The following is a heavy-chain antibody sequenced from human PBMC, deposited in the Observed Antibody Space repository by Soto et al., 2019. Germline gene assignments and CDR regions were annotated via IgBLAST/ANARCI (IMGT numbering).Heavy chain of an antibody. Sequence: QVQLVESGGGVVQPGRSLRLSCAASGFTFSSYGMHWVRQAPGKGLEWVAVIWYDGSNKYYADSVKGRFTISRDNSKNTLYLKMNSLRAEDTAVYYWAMYYGAYGRRGWGYGRDVWGQGTTVTVSS. CDR3: AMYYGAYGRRGWGYGRDV. V-gene: IGHV3-33*01. D-gene: IGHD3-16*01. J-gene: IGHJ6*02. CDR1: GFTFSSYG. CDR2: IWYDGSNK.